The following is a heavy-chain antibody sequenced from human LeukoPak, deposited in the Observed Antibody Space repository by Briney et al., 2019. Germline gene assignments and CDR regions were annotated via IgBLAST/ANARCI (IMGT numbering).Heavy chain of an antibody. CDR3: ARGTPLRFLEWYLDY. D-gene: IGHD3-3*01. CDR1: GYTFTDYY. CDR2: INPNSGGT. Sequence: ASVKVSCKASGYTFTDYYMHWVRQAPGQGLEWMGWINPNSGGTNYAQKFQGRVTMTRDTSISTAYMELSRLRSDDTAAYYCARGTPLRFLEWYLDYWGQGTLVTVSS. J-gene: IGHJ4*02. V-gene: IGHV1-2*02.